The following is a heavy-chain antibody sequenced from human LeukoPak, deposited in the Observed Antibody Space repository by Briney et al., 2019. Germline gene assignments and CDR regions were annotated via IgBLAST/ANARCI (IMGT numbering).Heavy chain of an antibody. CDR3: AKSDSAGSTYALDI. CDR1: GFTFEDYA. Sequence: PGGSLRLSCAAFGFTFEDYAMHWVRQVPGKGLEWVSDISWNSGTIGYADSVKGRFTSSRDNAKKSLYLQMNSLRPEDTAMYYCAKSDSAGSTYALDIWGQGTLVTVSS. CDR2: ISWNSGTI. V-gene: IGHV3-9*01. D-gene: IGHD1-1*01. J-gene: IGHJ3*02.